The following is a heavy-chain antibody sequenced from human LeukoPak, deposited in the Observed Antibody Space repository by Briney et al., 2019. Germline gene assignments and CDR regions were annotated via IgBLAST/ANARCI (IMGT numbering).Heavy chain of an antibody. CDR2: VNHSGST. V-gene: IGHV4-34*01. D-gene: IGHD3-9*01. J-gene: IGHJ6*03. Sequence: SETLSLTCAVYGGSFSSYYWSWIRQPPGKGLEWIGEVNHSGSTNYNPSFKSRITISVDTSKNQFSLKVISVTAADTAVYYCARFLAGTRHFHFYYYMDVWGKGTTVTISS. CDR3: ARFLAGTRHFHFYYYMDV. CDR1: GGSFSSYY.